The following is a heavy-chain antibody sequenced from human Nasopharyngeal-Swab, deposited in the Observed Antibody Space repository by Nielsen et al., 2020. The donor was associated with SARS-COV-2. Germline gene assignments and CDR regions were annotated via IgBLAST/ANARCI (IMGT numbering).Heavy chain of an antibody. V-gene: IGHV1-8*01. CDR3: ARWLKSGFSSNWFFYYGMDV. CDR1: GYTFTNYD. Sequence: ASVKVSCKASGYTFTNYDINWVRQATAQGLEWMGWMNPNSGNTGYAQIFQGRVSTTRNTSISTAYMELSSLRSEDTAVYYCARWLKSGFSSNWFFYYGMDVWGQGTTVTVSS. J-gene: IGHJ6*02. D-gene: IGHD6-13*01. CDR2: MNPNSGNT.